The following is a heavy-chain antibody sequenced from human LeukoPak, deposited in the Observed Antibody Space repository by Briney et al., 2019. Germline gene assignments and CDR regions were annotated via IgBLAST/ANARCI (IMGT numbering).Heavy chain of an antibody. V-gene: IGHV3-20*04. D-gene: IGHD5-18*01. J-gene: IGHJ4*02. CDR1: GFTFDDYG. CDR2: INWSGGNT. CDR3: ARDRGYSYGYLVDY. Sequence: GGSLRLSCAASGFTFDDYGMTWVRQAPGKGLEWVSGINWSGGNTRYADSVKGRFTISRDNAKKSLYLQMNSLRAEDTALYYCARDRGYSYGYLVDYWGQGTLVTVSS.